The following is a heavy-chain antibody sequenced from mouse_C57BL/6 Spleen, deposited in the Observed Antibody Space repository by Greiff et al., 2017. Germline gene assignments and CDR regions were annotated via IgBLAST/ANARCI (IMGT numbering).Heavy chain of an antibody. CDR1: GFTFSDAW. V-gene: IGHV6-6*01. J-gene: IGHJ3*01. Sequence: EVKLQESGGGLVQPGGSMKLSCAASGFTFSDAWMDWVRQSPEKGLEWVAEIRNKANNHATYYAESVKGRFTISRDDSKSSVYLQLNSLRSEDTGIYYCTRRGLPGFAYWGQGTLVTVSA. CDR2: IRNKANNHAT. CDR3: TRRGLPGFAY. D-gene: IGHD3-1*01.